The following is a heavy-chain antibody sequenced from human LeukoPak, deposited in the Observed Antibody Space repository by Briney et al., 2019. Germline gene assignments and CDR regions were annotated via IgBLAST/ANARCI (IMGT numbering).Heavy chain of an antibody. Sequence: PGGSLRLSCAASGFIFRNHGMHWVRQAPGKGLEWATFIWYDGSEKYYADSVRGRFTISRDNSKNTVNLQMNSLRTEDTALYYCAKDLSSGWSFDSWGQGTLVTVSS. CDR3: AKDLSSGWSFDS. V-gene: IGHV3-30*02. J-gene: IGHJ4*02. D-gene: IGHD6-19*01. CDR1: GFIFRNHG. CDR2: IWYDGSEK.